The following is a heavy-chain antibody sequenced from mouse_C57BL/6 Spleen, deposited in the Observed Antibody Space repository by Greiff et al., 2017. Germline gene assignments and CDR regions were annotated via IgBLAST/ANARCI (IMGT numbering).Heavy chain of an antibody. J-gene: IGHJ3*01. CDR2: IHPNSGST. CDR1: GYTFTSYW. D-gene: IGHD2-13*01. Sequence: VQLQESGAELVKPGASVKLSCKASGYTFTSYWMHWVKQRPGQGLEWIGMIHPNSGSTNYNEKFKSKATLTVDKSSSTAYMQLSSLTSEDSAVYYCARNGDQDAYWGQGTQVTVSA. CDR3: ARNGDQDAY. V-gene: IGHV1-64*01.